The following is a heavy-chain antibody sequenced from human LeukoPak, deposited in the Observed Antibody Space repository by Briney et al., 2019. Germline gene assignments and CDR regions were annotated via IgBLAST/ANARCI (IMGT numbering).Heavy chain of an antibody. D-gene: IGHD1-1*01. CDR2: IVPPFGRV. CDR3: ARDFSHAGLDY. Sequence: SVKVSCKASGGIISTYGIAWVRQAPGQGLEWMGGIVPPFGRVNYAQKFRGRVTMTTDESSSTVYMELTSLISGDTAVYYCARDFSHAGLDYWGQGTLVSVS. CDR1: GGIISTYG. V-gene: IGHV1-69*05. J-gene: IGHJ4*02.